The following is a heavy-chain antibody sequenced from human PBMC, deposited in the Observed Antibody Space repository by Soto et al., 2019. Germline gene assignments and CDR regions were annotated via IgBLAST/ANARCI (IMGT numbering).Heavy chain of an antibody. V-gene: IGHV1-18*01. Sequence: ASVKVSCKASGYTFHNYGVNWVRQAPGHGLXGMGRISXYXXXXXYXXXFQDRVTMTADTSSSTAYMELSSLRSEDTAVYYCAIGYSYGPGGDYWGQGTLVTASS. CDR2: ISXYXXXX. D-gene: IGHD5-18*01. CDR3: AIGYSYGPGGDY. CDR1: GYTFHNYG. J-gene: IGHJ4*02.